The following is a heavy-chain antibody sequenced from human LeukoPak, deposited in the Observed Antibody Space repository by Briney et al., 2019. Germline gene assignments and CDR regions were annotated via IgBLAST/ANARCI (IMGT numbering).Heavy chain of an antibody. Sequence: GGSLRLSCAASGFTFSDFDMSWVRQAPGKGLEWVSAIEMRGRAFYADSVKGRFTISRDNSKSTLSLQMDSLTAEDTAVYYCARERRLSGSIADYWGQGTLVTVSS. J-gene: IGHJ4*02. D-gene: IGHD3-10*01. CDR2: IEMRGRA. CDR1: GFTFSDFD. V-gene: IGHV3-23*01. CDR3: ARERRLSGSIADY.